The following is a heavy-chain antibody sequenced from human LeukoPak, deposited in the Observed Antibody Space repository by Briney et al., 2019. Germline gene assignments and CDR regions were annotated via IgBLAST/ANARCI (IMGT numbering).Heavy chain of an antibody. CDR2: INSDGRST. J-gene: IGHJ6*03. CDR3: ARVAGIGTYYYYMDV. V-gene: IGHV3-74*01. CDR1: GFIFGNYW. Sequence: TGGSLRLSCAASGFIFGNYWMHWVRQAPGKGLVWVACINSDGRSTIFADSVKGRFTISRDNAKNTLYLQMNSLSGEDTAVYYCARVAGIGTYYYYMDVWGKGTTVTVSS. D-gene: IGHD6-19*01.